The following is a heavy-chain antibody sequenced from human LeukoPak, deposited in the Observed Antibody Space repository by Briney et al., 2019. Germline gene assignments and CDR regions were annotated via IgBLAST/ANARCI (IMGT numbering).Heavy chain of an antibody. D-gene: IGHD6-19*01. CDR1: GFTFSSYG. CDR3: ARDGSSGWYWVDY. CDR2: IWYDGRNK. Sequence: GRSLRLSCAASGFTFSSYGMHWVRPAPGKGREWVAVIWYDGRNKYYADSVKGRFNISRANTKNTLYLQMNSLRAEDTAVYYCARDGSSGWYWVDYWGEETLVTVSS. J-gene: IGHJ4*02. V-gene: IGHV3-33*01.